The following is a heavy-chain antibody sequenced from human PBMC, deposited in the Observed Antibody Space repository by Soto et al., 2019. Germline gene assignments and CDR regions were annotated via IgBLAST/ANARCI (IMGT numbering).Heavy chain of an antibody. D-gene: IGHD5-12*01. J-gene: IGHJ4*02. V-gene: IGHV3-33*01. CDR1: GFTFSSYG. CDR3: ARMGYDDSDY. Sequence: QVQLVESGGGVVQPGRSLRLSCAASGFTFSSYGMHWVRQAPGKGLEWVAVIWYDGSNKYYADSVKGRFTISRDNSKNTLYPQMNSLRAEDTAVYYCARMGYDDSDYWGQGTLGTVAS. CDR2: IWYDGSNK.